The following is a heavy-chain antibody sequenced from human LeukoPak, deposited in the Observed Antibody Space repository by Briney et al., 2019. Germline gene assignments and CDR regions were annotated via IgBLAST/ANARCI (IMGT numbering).Heavy chain of an antibody. D-gene: IGHD6-19*01. CDR2: IYYSGST. J-gene: IGHJ4*02. CDR1: GGSISSYY. Sequence: PSETLSLTCTVSGGSISSYYWSWIRQPPGKGLEWIGYIYYSGSTNYNPSLKSRVTISVDTSKNQFSLKLRSVTAADTAVYYCARRRYSSGQIDCWGQGALVTVSS. CDR3: ARRRYSSGQIDC. V-gene: IGHV4-59*08.